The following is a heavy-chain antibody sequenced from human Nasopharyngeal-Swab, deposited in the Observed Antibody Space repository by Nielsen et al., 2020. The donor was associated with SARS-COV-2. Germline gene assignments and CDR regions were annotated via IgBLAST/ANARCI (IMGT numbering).Heavy chain of an antibody. CDR2: ITRSGNT. CDR3: ARDRRIKGDAFDI. J-gene: IGHJ3*02. CDR1: GASFSGYY. V-gene: IGHV4-34*01. Sequence: SETLSLACGLNGASFSGYYWGWIRQPPGKGLEWIGDITRSGNTNYNPALRSRVTISVATSKGEFSLKLSSVTAADTAVYYCARDRRIKGDAFDIWGQGTMVTVSS. D-gene: IGHD2-15*01.